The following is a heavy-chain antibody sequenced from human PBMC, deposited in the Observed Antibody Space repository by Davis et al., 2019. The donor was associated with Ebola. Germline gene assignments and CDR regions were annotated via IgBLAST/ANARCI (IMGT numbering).Heavy chain of an antibody. CDR3: ARRYLRGWYFDL. Sequence: SETLSLTCSVSGDSISSGSFYWAWIRQPAGKGLEWIGHMYTRGTTNYNPSLKSRVTISGDTSKNQFSLKLTSVTAADTAVYYCARRYLRGWYFDLWGRGTLVTVSS. V-gene: IGHV4-61*09. CDR2: MYTRGTT. J-gene: IGHJ2*01. CDR1: GDSISSGSFY. D-gene: IGHD3-9*01.